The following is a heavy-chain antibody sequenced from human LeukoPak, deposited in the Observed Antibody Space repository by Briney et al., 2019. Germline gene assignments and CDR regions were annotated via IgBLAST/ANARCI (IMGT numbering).Heavy chain of an antibody. Sequence: GGSLRLSCAASGFTVSSIHMVWVRQAPGKGLEWVSVTHTGGNSYYADSVKGRFIISRDISKNTLYLQMNSLRAGDSALYYCARGGRGSAAVVAPRSFDILGPRDDGHRLF. CDR1: GFTVSSIH. V-gene: IGHV3-53*01. D-gene: IGHD3-22*01. CDR2: THTGGNS. J-gene: IGHJ3*02. CDR3: ARGGRGSAAVVAPRSFDI.